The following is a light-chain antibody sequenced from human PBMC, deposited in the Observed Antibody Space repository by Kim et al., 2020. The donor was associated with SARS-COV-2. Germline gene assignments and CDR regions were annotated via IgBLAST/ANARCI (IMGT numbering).Light chain of an antibody. CDR2: DAS. Sequence: LSPWERATRSCRASQSVSRFLAWYQQKPGQAPRLLIYDASNRATGIPARFSGSGSGTDFTLTISSLEPEDFAVYYCQQRSSWPPYTFGQGTKLEI. J-gene: IGKJ2*01. V-gene: IGKV3-11*01. CDR1: QSVSRF. CDR3: QQRSSWPPYT.